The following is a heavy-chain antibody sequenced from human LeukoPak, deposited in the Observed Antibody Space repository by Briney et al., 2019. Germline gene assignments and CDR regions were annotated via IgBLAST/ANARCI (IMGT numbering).Heavy chain of an antibody. Sequence: ASVKVSCKASGYTFTSYGITWVRQAPGQGLEWMGWISAYNGNTNYAQKLQGRVNMTTDTSTSTAYMELRSLRSDDTAVYYCARGFYCSSTSCYTDPHVNDYWGQGTLVTVSS. CDR2: ISAYNGNT. J-gene: IGHJ4*02. CDR3: ARGFYCSSTSCYTDPHVNDY. V-gene: IGHV1-18*01. CDR1: GYTFTSYG. D-gene: IGHD2-2*02.